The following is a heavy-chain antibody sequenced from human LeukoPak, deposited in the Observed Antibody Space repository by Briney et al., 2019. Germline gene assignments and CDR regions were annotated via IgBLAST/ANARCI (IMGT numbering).Heavy chain of an antibody. CDR3: ARDATKQYYYDSGGYFDY. CDR2: IYYSGST. V-gene: IGHV4-31*11. CDR1: GGSFSGYY. Sequence: SETLSLTCAVYGGSFSGYYWSWIRQHPGKGLEWIGYIYYSGSTYYNPSLKSRVTISVDTSKNQFSLKLSSVTAADTAVYYCARDATKQYYYDSGGYFDYWGQGTLVTVSS. J-gene: IGHJ4*02. D-gene: IGHD3-22*01.